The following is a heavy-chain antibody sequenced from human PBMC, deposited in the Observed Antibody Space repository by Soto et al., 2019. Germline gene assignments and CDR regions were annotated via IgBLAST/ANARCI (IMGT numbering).Heavy chain of an antibody. CDR1: GGSISSYY. V-gene: IGHV4-59*08. CDR2: IYYSGST. J-gene: IGHJ4*02. D-gene: IGHD1-26*01. CDR3: ARRWGATFDF. Sequence: QVQLQESGPGLVKPSETLSLTCTVSGGSISSYYWSWIRQPPGKGLEWIGYIYYSGSTNYNPSLNSRVTISVDTSKNPFSLKLSSMTAADTAVYYCARRWGATFDFWGQGTLVTVSS.